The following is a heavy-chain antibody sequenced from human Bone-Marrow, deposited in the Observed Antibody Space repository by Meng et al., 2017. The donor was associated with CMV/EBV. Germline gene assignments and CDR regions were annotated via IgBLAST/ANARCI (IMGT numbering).Heavy chain of an antibody. J-gene: IGHJ4*02. CDR2: INPNSGGT. V-gene: IGHV1-2*02. CDR3: ARDVDYTNSSPGF. Sequence: QVQLVQSGAEVKKPGASVKVSCKASGYTFTSYGISWVRQAPGQGLEWMGWINPNSGGTDYAQKFQGRVTMTRDTSISTAHMELSRLTSDDTAVYYCARDVDYTNSSPGFWGQGTLVTVSS. D-gene: IGHD6-6*01. CDR1: GYTFTSYG.